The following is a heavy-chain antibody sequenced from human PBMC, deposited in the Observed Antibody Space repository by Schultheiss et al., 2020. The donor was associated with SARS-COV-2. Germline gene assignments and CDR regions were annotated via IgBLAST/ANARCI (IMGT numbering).Heavy chain of an antibody. V-gene: IGHV4-31*03. J-gene: IGHJ6*02. CDR1: GGSISSGGYY. Sequence: SETLSLTCTVSGGSISSGGYYWSWIRQHPGKGLEWIGYIYYSGSTYYNPSLKSRVTISVDTSKNQFSLKLSSVTAADTAVYYCARGGIVVAGYYYYYGMDVWGQGTTVTVSS. D-gene: IGHD2-15*01. CDR2: IYYSGST. CDR3: ARGGIVVAGYYYYYGMDV.